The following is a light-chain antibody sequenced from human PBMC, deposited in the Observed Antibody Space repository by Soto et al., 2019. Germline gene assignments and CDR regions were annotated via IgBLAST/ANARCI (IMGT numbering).Light chain of an antibody. V-gene: IGKV3-11*01. CDR2: GAS. CDR1: QSISSH. Sequence: EIVLTQSPATLSLSPGERATLSCRASQSISSHLAWYQQKPGQAPRILIYGASNRATGIPARFSGRGSGTDFTLTISSLEPEDFAVYYCQQRINWPLTFGGGTKVEIK. CDR3: QQRINWPLT. J-gene: IGKJ4*01.